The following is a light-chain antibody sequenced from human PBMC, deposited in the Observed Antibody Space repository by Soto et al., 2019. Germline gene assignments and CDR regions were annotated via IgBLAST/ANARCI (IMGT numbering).Light chain of an antibody. J-gene: IGKJ4*01. V-gene: IGKV3-15*01. Sequence: EIVVTASSTTLSLFPGERATLSCTASQSVSSHLAWYQQKPGQAPRLLIYGASTRATGIPARFSGSGSGTEFTLTISSLHPEDFATYYCQQSYSTPLTFGGGTKVDIK. CDR1: QSVSSH. CDR2: GAS. CDR3: QQSYSTPLT.